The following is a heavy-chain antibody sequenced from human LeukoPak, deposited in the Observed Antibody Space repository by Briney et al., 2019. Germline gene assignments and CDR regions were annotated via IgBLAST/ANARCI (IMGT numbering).Heavy chain of an antibody. D-gene: IGHD2-8*01. CDR1: GFTCSFNS. J-gene: IGHJ6*02. CDR3: ARSNGFGMDV. CDR2: IKRDGSGT. V-gene: IGHV3-74*01. Sequence: GGSLRLSCAASGFTCSFNSMHWVRQGPGKGLEWVSRIKRDGSGTTYADSVKGRVTISRDNAKNTLYLQMNSLRAEDTAVYYCARSNGFGMDVWGQGTTVTVSS.